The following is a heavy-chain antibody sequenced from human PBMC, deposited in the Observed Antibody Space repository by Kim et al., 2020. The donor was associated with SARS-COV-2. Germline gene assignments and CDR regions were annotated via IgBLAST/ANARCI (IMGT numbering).Heavy chain of an antibody. Sequence: SETLSLTCTDSGASSNSFYWSWIRQPPGKGLQWIGQIHHSGGTLYNPSLKSRVTISLDMAKNHISLRLTSVTAADAAVYSCARHSRDYYYGMDVWGQGTT. CDR3: ARHSRDYYYGMDV. CDR1: GASSNSFY. V-gene: IGHV4-59*08. CDR2: IHHSGGT. J-gene: IGHJ6*02.